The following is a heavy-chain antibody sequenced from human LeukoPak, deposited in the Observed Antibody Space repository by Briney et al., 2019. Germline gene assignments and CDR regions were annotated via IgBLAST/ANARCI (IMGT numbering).Heavy chain of an antibody. Sequence: SETLSLTCTVSGYSISSGYYWGWIRQPPGKGLEWIGSIYHSGSTYYNPSLKSRVTISVDRSKNQFSLKLSSVTAADTAVYYCARGRFDAFDIWGQGTMVTVSS. V-gene: IGHV4-38-2*02. CDR2: IYHSGST. CDR3: ARGRFDAFDI. CDR1: GYSISSGYY. J-gene: IGHJ3*02.